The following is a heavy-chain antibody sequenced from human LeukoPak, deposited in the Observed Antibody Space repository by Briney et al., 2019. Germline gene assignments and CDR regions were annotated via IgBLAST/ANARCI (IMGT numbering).Heavy chain of an antibody. CDR1: GFTFRSYG. V-gene: IGHV3-30*02. CDR2: IGYDGSNK. J-gene: IGHJ6*03. Sequence: GGSLRLSCAASGFTFRSYGMHWVRQAPDKGLEWVTFIGYDGSNKYYTDSVKGRFTISRDNSKSTLYLQMNSLRAEDTAIYYCAQDSYYYYIDVWGKGTTVTVSS. CDR3: AQDSYYYYIDV.